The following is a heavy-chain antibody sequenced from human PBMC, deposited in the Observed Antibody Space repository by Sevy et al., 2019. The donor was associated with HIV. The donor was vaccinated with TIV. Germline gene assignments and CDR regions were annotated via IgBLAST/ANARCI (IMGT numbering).Heavy chain of an antibody. CDR2: IKSKTDGGTI. D-gene: IGHD2-8*02. CDR3: STDPIIVLLVTNGMDV. V-gene: IGHV3-15*01. J-gene: IGHJ6*02. CDR1: GFTFSYAW. Sequence: GGSLRLSCAASGFTFSYAWMSWVRQAPGKGLEWVGRIKSKTDGGTIDYAAPGKGRFTISRDDSKKTLYLQMNSLKTEDTAVYYCSTDPIIVLLVTNGMDVWGQGTTVTVSS.